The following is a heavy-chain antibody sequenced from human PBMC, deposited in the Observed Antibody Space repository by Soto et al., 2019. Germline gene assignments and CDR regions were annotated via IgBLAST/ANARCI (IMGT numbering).Heavy chain of an antibody. CDR3: ARDAYSSSGSDHYYYYGMDV. V-gene: IGHV3-30-3*01. CDR1: GFTFISYA. CDR2: ISYDGSNK. D-gene: IGHD6-13*01. J-gene: IGHJ6*02. Sequence: GGSLRLSCAASGFTFISYAVHWVRQAPGKGLEWVAVISYDGSNKYYADSVKGRFTISRDNSKNTLYLQMNSLRAEDTAVYYCARDAYSSSGSDHYYYYGMDVWGQGTTVTVSS.